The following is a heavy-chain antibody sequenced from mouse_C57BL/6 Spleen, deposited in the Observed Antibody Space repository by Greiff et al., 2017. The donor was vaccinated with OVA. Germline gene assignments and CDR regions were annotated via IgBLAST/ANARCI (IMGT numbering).Heavy chain of an antibody. V-gene: IGHV3-6*01. D-gene: IGHD1-1*01. Sequence: EVQLQESGPGLVKPSQSLSLTCSVTGYSITSGYYWNWIRQFPGNKLEWMGYISYDGSNNYNPSLKNRISITRDTSKNQFFLKLNSVTTEDTATYVCGYGSYWDFDVWGTGTTVTVSS. CDR1: GYSITSGYY. CDR3: GYGSYWDFDV. J-gene: IGHJ1*03. CDR2: ISYDGSN.